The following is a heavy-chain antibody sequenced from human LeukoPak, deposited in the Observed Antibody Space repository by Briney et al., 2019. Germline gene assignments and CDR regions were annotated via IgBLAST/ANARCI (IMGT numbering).Heavy chain of an antibody. V-gene: IGHV3-53*05. J-gene: IGHJ1*01. D-gene: IGHD3-10*01. CDR1: GFTVSSNY. CDR2: IYSGGST. Sequence: PGGSLRLSCAASGFTVSSNYMSWVRQAPGKGLEWVSVIYSGGSTYYADSVKGRFTISRDDSKNTLYLQMNSLRAEDTAVYYCAKDALAATGYFQHWGQGTLVTVSS. CDR3: AKDALAATGYFQH.